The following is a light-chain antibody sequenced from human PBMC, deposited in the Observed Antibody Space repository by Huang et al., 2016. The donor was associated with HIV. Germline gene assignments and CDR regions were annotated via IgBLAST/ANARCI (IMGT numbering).Light chain of an antibody. CDR3: QQRRNWLT. CDR1: QSVSSY. J-gene: IGKJ4*01. Sequence: EIVLTQSPATLSFSPGERATLSCRASQSVSSYLAWYQHKPGQAPRLLIYGESTRATGIPGRFSCSGSGTDFTLTIISLEPEDFAVYYCQQRRNWLTFGGGTKVEIK. CDR2: GES. V-gene: IGKV3-11*01.